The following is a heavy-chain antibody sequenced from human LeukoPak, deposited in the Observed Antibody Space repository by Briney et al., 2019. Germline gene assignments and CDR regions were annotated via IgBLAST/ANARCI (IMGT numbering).Heavy chain of an antibody. D-gene: IGHD2-2*01. CDR1: GGSISSYY. V-gene: IGHV4-59*01. Sequence: SETLSLTCTVSGGSISSYYWSWIRQPPGKGLEWIGYIYYSGSTSYNPSLKSRVTISVDTSKNQFSLKLSSVTAADTAVYYCARVVDCSSTSCYSGYYYYGMDVWGQGTTVTVSS. J-gene: IGHJ6*02. CDR2: IYYSGST. CDR3: ARVVDCSSTSCYSGYYYYGMDV.